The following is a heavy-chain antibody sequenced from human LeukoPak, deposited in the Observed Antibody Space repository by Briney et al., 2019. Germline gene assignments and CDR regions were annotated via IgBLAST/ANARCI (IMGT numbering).Heavy chain of an antibody. CDR3: AARRIVGATARYYYYYMDV. CDR2: ISWNSGSI. J-gene: IGHJ6*03. Sequence: GRSLRLSCAASGFTFDDYAMHWVRQAPGKGLEWVSGISWNSGSIVYADSVKGRFTISSDNSKNTLYLQMNSLRAEDTAVYYCAARRIVGATARYYYYYMDVWGKGTTVTVSS. D-gene: IGHD1-26*01. V-gene: IGHV3-9*01. CDR1: GFTFDDYA.